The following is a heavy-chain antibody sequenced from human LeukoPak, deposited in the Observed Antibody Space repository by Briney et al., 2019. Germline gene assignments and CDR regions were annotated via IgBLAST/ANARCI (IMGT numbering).Heavy chain of an antibody. CDR1: GGTFSSYA. V-gene: IGHV1-2*02. Sequence: ASVKVSCKASGGTFSSYAISWVRQAPGQGLEWMGWINPNSGGTNYAQKFQGRVTMTRDTSISTAYMELSRLRSDDTAVYYCASRGTKDWGQGTLVTVSS. D-gene: IGHD2-8*01. CDR3: ASRGTKD. CDR2: INPNSGGT. J-gene: IGHJ4*02.